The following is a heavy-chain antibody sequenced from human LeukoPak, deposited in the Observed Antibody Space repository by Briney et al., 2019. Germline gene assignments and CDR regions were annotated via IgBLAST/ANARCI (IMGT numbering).Heavy chain of an antibody. D-gene: IGHD5-18*01. CDR1: GFTFSSNW. Sequence: GGSLRLSCAASGFTFSSNWMHWVRQAPGKGLEWVAVIWYDGSNKYYADSVKGRFTISRDNSKNTLYLQMNSLRAGDTAVYYCAGGQLWLPYWGQGTLVTVSS. V-gene: IGHV3-33*01. J-gene: IGHJ4*02. CDR2: IWYDGSNK. CDR3: AGGQLWLPY.